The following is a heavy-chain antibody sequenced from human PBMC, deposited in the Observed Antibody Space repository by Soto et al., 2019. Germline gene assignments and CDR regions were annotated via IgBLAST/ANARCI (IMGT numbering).Heavy chain of an antibody. CDR2: ISYDGSNK. J-gene: IGHJ3*02. V-gene: IGHV3-30-3*01. CDR1: GFTFSSYA. D-gene: IGHD2-2*03. CDR3: ARGATPPGPWILCPDI. Sequence: HPGGSLRLSCAASGFTFSSYAMHWVRQAPGKGLEWVAVISYDGSNKYYAVSVKGRFTISRDNSKNTLYLQMNSLRAEDTAAYYCARGATPPGPWILCPDIWGQGTMVTVSS.